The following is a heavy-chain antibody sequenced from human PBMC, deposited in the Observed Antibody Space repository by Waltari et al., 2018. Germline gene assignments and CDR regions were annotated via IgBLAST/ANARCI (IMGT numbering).Heavy chain of an antibody. CDR3: ARGAGGGRDCCPLDY. D-gene: IGHD2-21*01. Sequence: EVQLVETGGGLIQSGGSLRLSCAASGFTVSSNYMSWVRQAPGKGLEWVSVIYSDGVTYYADSVKGRFTISRDNTKNTLYLQMNSLRAEDPAVYYWARGAGGGRDCCPLDYWGQGTLVTVSS. V-gene: IGHV3-53*02. J-gene: IGHJ4*02. CDR2: IYSDGVT. CDR1: GFTVSSNY.